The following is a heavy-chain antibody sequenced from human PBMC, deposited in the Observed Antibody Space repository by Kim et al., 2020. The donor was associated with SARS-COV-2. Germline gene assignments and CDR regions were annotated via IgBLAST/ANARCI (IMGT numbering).Heavy chain of an antibody. Sequence: GSLRLSCTASAFSVSSSYMNWVRQAPGKGLEWVSSLYCGGTTYYADSVKGRFTISRDNSKNTLYLQMDSLTVEDTAVYYCARDVPVVTSGYYYYYYGMDVWGQGTTVTVSS. D-gene: IGHD2-21*02. CDR3: ARDVPVVTSGYYYYYYGMDV. J-gene: IGHJ6*02. V-gene: IGHV3-66*02. CDR1: AFSVSSSY. CDR2: LYCGGTT.